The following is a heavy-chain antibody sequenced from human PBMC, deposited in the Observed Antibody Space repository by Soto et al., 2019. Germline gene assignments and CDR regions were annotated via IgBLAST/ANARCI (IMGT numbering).Heavy chain of an antibody. D-gene: IGHD6-13*01. V-gene: IGHV1-3*01. Sequence: GASVKVSCKASGYTFTSYAMHWVRQAPGQRLEWMGWINAGNGNTKYPQKFQGRVTITRDTSASTAYMELSSLRSEDTAVYYCARDTGTAAGVYYYYGMDVWGQGTTVTSP. CDR2: INAGNGNT. J-gene: IGHJ6*02. CDR1: GYTFTSYA. CDR3: ARDTGTAAGVYYYYGMDV.